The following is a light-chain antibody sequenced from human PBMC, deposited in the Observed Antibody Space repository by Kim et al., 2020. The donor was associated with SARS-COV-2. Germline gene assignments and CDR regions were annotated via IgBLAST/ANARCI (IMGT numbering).Light chain of an antibody. J-gene: IGKJ1*01. Sequence: ASRGDRVTITCRASQDIGSYLAWYQQKPGKAPNLLISVASTLQTGVPTRFSGGGSGTEFTLTITCLQSEDFATYYCQQYYAYPRTFGQGTKVDIK. CDR2: VAS. CDR1: QDIGSY. V-gene: IGKV1-8*01. CDR3: QQYYAYPRT.